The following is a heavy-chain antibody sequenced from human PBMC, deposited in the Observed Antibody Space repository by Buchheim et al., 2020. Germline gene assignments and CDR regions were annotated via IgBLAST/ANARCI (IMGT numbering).Heavy chain of an antibody. D-gene: IGHD2-2*01. V-gene: IGHV3-30*01. CDR1: GFTFSSNA. CDR3: VRDGSCSSTSCYRGKGAFDI. J-gene: IGHJ3*02. CDR2: ISYDGSNT. Sequence: QVQLVESGGGVVQPGRSLRLSCAASGFTFSSNAVHWVRQAPGKGLEWVAVISYDGSNTYYADSVKGRFTISRDNSKNTPYLQMHSLRTEDTAVYYCVRDGSCSSTSCYRGKGAFDIWGQGT.